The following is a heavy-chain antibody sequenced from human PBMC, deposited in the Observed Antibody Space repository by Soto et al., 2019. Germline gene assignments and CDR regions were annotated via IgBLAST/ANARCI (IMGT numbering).Heavy chain of an antibody. CDR2: ISSSSSYI. D-gene: IGHD6-13*01. Sequence: GGSLRLSCAASGFTFSSYSMNWVRQAPGKGLEWVSSISSSSSYIYYADSVKGRFTISRDNAKNSLYLQMNSLRAEDTAVYYCARDGSGYSSSWGEFDPWGQGTLVTVSS. CDR3: ARDGSGYSSSWGEFDP. V-gene: IGHV3-21*01. J-gene: IGHJ5*02. CDR1: GFTFSSYS.